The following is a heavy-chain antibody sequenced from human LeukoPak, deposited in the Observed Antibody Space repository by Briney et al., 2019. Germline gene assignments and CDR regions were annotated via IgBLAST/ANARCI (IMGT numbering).Heavy chain of an antibody. CDR3: ARDPGTYGDYEVAFDY. J-gene: IGHJ4*02. V-gene: IGHV4-59*12. Sequence: SETLSLTCTVSGGSISSYYWSWIRQPPGKGLEWIGYIYYSGSTNYNPSLKSRVTISVDTSKNQFSLKLSSVTAADTAVYYCARDPGTYGDYEVAFDYWGQGTLVTVSS. D-gene: IGHD4-17*01. CDR2: IYYSGST. CDR1: GGSISSYY.